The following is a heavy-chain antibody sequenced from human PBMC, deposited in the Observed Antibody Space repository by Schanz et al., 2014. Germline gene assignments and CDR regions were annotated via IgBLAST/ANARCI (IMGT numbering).Heavy chain of an antibody. J-gene: IGHJ6*03. CDR2: IHTGSGNT. CDR1: GYTFAGHA. CDR3: ASGEARVTSSGVVIVPMNV. V-gene: IGHV1-3*04. D-gene: IGHD3-3*01. Sequence: QVQLVQSGAEVKKPGASVKVSCQASGYTFAGHAVHWVRQAPGQGPEWVGWIHTGSGNTKYSQKFEGRVTITRDTSASIVYMEVSSLRSDDTAVFFCASGEARVTSSGVVIVPMNVWGKGTTVIVSS.